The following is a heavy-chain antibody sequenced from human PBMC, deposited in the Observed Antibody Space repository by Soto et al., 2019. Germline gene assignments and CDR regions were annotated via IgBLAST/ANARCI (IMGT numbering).Heavy chain of an antibody. V-gene: IGHV4-39*01. CDR1: GDSVSNSGYY. CDR3: ARGSTGQGRDWFYP. D-gene: IGHD6-13*01. J-gene: IGHJ5*02. CDR2: VSFSGSK. Sequence: SETLSLPCTVSGDSVSNSGYYWGWIRQSPGKRLEWIGSVSFSGSKYYNPSLRSRVTFSVDTSKTLISLKLRSVTAADTAVYYCARGSTGQGRDWFYPWGQGTPVTVSS.